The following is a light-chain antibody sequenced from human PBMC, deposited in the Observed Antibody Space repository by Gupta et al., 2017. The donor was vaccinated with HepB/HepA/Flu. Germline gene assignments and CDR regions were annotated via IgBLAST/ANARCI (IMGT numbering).Light chain of an antibody. CDR1: QSVIIY. V-gene: IGKV3-11*01. CDR3: QQRRSWPIT. J-gene: IGKJ5*01. Sequence: EIVLTQSPATLSLSPGERATLSCRASQSVIIYLSWYQQKPGQAPRLLIYDASNRATGIPARFSGSGSGTEFTLTISSLEPEDFAIYYCQQRRSWPITFGQGTRVEI. CDR2: DAS.